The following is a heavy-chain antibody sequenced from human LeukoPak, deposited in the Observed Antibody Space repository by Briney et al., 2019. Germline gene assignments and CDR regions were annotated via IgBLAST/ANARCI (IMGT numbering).Heavy chain of an antibody. J-gene: IGHJ4*02. D-gene: IGHD3-16*02. Sequence: SETLSLTCTVSGGSISSYYWSWIRQPPGKGLEWIGYIYYSGSTNYNPSLKSRVTISVDTSKNQFSLKLSSVTAADTAVYYCAREARLGELSPSGYWGQGTLVTVSS. CDR3: AREARLGELSPSGY. CDR1: GGSISSYY. V-gene: IGHV4-59*01. CDR2: IYYSGST.